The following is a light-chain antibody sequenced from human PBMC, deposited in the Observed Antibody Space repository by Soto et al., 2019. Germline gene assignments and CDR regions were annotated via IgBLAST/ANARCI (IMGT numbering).Light chain of an antibody. Sequence: QSVLTQPPSASGTPGQRVTISCSGSSSNIGSNTVNWYQQLPGTAPRLLIYSDNQRPSGLPDRFSGSKSGTSASLAISGLRSGDEADYYCATWDDSLIGQVFGGGTKLTVL. CDR3: ATWDDSLIGQV. V-gene: IGLV1-44*01. J-gene: IGLJ2*01. CDR2: SDN. CDR1: SSNIGSNT.